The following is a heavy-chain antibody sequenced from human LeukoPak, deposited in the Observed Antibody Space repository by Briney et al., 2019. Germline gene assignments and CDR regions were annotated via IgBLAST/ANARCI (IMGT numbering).Heavy chain of an antibody. J-gene: IGHJ4*02. CDR2: ISGSGGST. V-gene: IGHV3-23*01. Sequence: GGSLRLSCAGSGFTFSDYYMSWVRQAPGKGLEWVSAISGSGGSTYYADSVKGRFTISRDNSKNSLYLQMNSLRAEDTAVYYCASYYYDISGGGDYWGQGTLVTVSS. CDR1: GFTFSDYY. D-gene: IGHD3-22*01. CDR3: ASYYYDISGGGDY.